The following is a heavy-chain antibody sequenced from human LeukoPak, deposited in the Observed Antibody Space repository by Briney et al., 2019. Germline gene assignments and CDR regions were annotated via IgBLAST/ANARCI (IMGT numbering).Heavy chain of an antibody. V-gene: IGHV6-1*01. CDR3: ARAVDTPFTRGMDY. D-gene: IGHD3-10*01. J-gene: IGHJ4*02. CDR2: TYYRSKWYS. Sequence: PSQTLSLTCAISGDSVSSNTAAWTWVRQSPSRGLEWLGRTYYRSKWYSEYAVSVRSRISINPDTSTNQFSLHLTSVTPEDTAVYYCARAVDTPFTRGMDYWGQGTLVTVSS. CDR1: GDSVSSNTAA.